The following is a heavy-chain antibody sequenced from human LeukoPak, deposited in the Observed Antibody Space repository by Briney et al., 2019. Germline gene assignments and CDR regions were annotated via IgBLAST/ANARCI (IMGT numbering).Heavy chain of an antibody. CDR2: ISYDGSNK. CDR1: GFTFSSYA. D-gene: IGHD3-22*01. CDR3: ARDAFRDSSGYYYY. J-gene: IGHJ4*02. Sequence: PGRSLRLSCAASGFTFSSYAMHWVRQAPGKELEWVAVISYDGSNKYYADSVKGRFTISRDNSKNTLYLQMNSLRAEDTAVYYCARDAFRDSSGYYYYWGQGTLVTVSS. V-gene: IGHV3-30-3*01.